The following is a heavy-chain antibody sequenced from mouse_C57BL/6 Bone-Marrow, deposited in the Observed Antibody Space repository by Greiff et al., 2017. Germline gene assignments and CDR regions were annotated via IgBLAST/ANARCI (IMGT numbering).Heavy chain of an antibody. D-gene: IGHD1-1*01. CDR3: ARGHYYGSSSWFAY. CDR1: GYTFTSYW. CDR2: IHPNSGST. V-gene: IGHV1-64*01. J-gene: IGHJ3*01. Sequence: QVQLQQSGAELVKPGASVKLSCKASGYTFTSYWMHWVKQRPGQGLEWIGMIHPNSGSTNYNEKFKSKATLTVDKSSSTAYMQLSSLTSEDSAVYYCARGHYYGSSSWFAYWGQGTLVTVSA.